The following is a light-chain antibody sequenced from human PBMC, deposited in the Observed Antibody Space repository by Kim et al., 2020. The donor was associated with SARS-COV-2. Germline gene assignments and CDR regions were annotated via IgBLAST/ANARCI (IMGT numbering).Light chain of an antibody. Sequence: QNVTISCSGGLYNIGNKYVSWYQQFPGTAPKLLIYDNEHRPSGIPDRFSCSKSGTAAVLAIIGLQTWDEADYYCAAWDSSLRAGVLFGGGTKVTVL. CDR3: AAWDSSLRAGVL. CDR1: LYNIGNKY. J-gene: IGLJ2*01. CDR2: DNE. V-gene: IGLV1-51*01.